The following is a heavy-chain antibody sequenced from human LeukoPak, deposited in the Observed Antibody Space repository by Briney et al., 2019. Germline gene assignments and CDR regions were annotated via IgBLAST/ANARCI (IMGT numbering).Heavy chain of an antibody. D-gene: IGHD5-18*01. V-gene: IGHV3-21*01. Sequence: GGSLRLSCAASGFTFSSYSMNWVRQAPGKGLEWVSSITSSGRYIYYADSVKGRFTISRDNAKKSLYLQMNSLGAEDTAVYYCARHLSGITGYTYGRGIDYWGQGTLLTVSS. CDR1: GFTFSSYS. CDR2: ITSSGRYI. CDR3: ARHLSGITGYTYGRGIDY. J-gene: IGHJ4*02.